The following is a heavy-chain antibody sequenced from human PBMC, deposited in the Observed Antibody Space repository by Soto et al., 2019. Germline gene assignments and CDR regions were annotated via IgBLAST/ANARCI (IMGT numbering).Heavy chain of an antibody. CDR1: GGSISSYY. CDR2: IYYSGST. Sequence: SETLSLTCTVSGGSISSYYWSWIRQPPGKGLEWIGYIYYSGSTNYNPSLKSRVTISVDTSKNQFSLKLSSVTAADTAVYYCARDRLPSKSSYGSGSYTANWFDPWGQGTLVTVSS. J-gene: IGHJ5*02. CDR3: ARDRLPSKSSYGSGSYTANWFDP. V-gene: IGHV4-59*01. D-gene: IGHD3-10*01.